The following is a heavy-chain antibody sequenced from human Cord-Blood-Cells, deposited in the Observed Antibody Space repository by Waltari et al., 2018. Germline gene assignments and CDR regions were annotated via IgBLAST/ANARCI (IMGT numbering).Heavy chain of an antibody. CDR3: AGGPGTFIAARSYAFDI. CDR2: IIPNLGIA. J-gene: IGHJ3*02. CDR1: TDTLTSYA. Sequence: QVQLLGRGAGVAEPGSPGRVVCEAPTDTLTSYAFPCVPRALGEGLEWIGRIIPNLGIANYAQKFQGRVTITADKSTSTAYMGLSSLRSEDTAVYYCAGGPGTFIAARSYAFDIWGQGTMVTVSS. D-gene: IGHD6-6*01. V-gene: IGHV1-69*09.